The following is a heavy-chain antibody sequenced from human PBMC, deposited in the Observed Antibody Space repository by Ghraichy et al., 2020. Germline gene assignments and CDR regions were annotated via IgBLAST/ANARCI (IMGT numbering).Heavy chain of an antibody. V-gene: IGHV1-18*01. CDR2: ISASNGKT. CDR3: ARMYYYDSQFDY. J-gene: IGHJ4*02. Sequence: ASVKVSCKTSGYTFNTHAVSWLRQAPGQGLEWMGLISASNGKTNYSQKVQGRVTMTTDTSTSTAYMELTSLRSDDTAVYYCARMYYYDSQFDYWGQGTLVTVSS. D-gene: IGHD3-22*01. CDR1: GYTFNTHA.